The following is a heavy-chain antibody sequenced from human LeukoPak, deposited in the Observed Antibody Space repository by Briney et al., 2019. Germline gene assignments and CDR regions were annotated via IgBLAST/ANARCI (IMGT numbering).Heavy chain of an antibody. J-gene: IGHJ4*02. CDR3: AKTQGYSAC. CDR1: GFTSSSYG. D-gene: IGHD3-22*01. CDR2: IGVGGTT. V-gene: IGHV3-23*01. Sequence: PGGSLRLSCAVSGFTSSSYGMNWVRQAPGKGLEWVSGIGVGGTTYYADSVKGRFTISRDTSKNTIYLQMNRLRAEDPAVYYCAKTQGYSACWGQGTLVTVSS.